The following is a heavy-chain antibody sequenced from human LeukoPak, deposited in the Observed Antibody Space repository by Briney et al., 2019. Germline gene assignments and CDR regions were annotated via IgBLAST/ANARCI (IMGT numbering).Heavy chain of an antibody. V-gene: IGHV1-8*01. CDR3: ARGPVEAVFGVSAED. Sequence: ASVKVSCKASGYTFTSYDINWVRQATGQGLEWMGWMNPNSGNTGYAQKFQGRVSMTRDTSISTAYMELSSLRSEDTAVYYCARGPVEAVFGVSAEDWGQGTTVTVSS. J-gene: IGHJ6*02. CDR2: MNPNSGNT. CDR1: GYTFTSYD. D-gene: IGHD3-10*02.